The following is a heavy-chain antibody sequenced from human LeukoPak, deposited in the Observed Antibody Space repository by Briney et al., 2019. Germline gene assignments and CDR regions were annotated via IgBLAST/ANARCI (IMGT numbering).Heavy chain of an antibody. V-gene: IGHV4-30-4*08. CDR1: GGSISSGDYY. J-gene: IGHJ1*01. Sequence: SQTLSLTCTVSGGSISSGDYYWSWIRQPPGKGLEWIGYVYYSGSTYYNPSLKSRVTISVDTSKNQFSLKLSSVTAADTAVYYCASSNSVVGYFQHWGQGTLVTVSS. CDR2: VYYSGST. CDR3: ASSNSVVGYFQH. D-gene: IGHD2/OR15-2a*01.